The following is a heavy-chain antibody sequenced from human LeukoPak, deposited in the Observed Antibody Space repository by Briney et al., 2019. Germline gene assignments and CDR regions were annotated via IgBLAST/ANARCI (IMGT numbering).Heavy chain of an antibody. Sequence: SGGSLRLSCAASGFTFSSYSMNWARQAPGKGLEWVSAISGSGGSTYYADSVKGRFTISRDNSKNTLYLQMNSLRAEDTAVYYCAKALSYYYGSGSYFDYWGQGTLVTVSS. CDR3: AKALSYYYGSGSYFDY. CDR1: GFTFSSYS. CDR2: ISGSGGST. D-gene: IGHD3-10*01. V-gene: IGHV3-23*01. J-gene: IGHJ4*02.